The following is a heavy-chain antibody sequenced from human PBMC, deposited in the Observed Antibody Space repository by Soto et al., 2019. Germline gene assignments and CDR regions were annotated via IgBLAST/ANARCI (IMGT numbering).Heavy chain of an antibody. V-gene: IGHV4-39*01. Sequence: QLQLQESGQGLVKPSETLSLTCTVSGGSISSSSYYWGWIRQPPGKGLEWIGSIYYSGSTYYNPSLKSRVTISVDTSKNQFSLKLSSVTAADTAVYYCARLVGATGEFDYWGQGTLVTVSS. CDR3: ARLVGATGEFDY. CDR2: IYYSGST. CDR1: GGSISSSSYY. J-gene: IGHJ4*02. D-gene: IGHD1-26*01.